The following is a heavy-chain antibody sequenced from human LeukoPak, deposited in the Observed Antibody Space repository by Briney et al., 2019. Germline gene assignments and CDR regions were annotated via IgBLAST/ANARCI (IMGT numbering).Heavy chain of an antibody. CDR1: GFTFSSYA. V-gene: IGHV3-64*01. CDR2: ISSNGGST. Sequence: SGGSLRRSCAASGFTFSSYAMHWVRQAPGKGLEYVSAISSNGGSTYYANSVKGRFTISRDNSKNTLYLQMGSLRAEDMAVYYCARDLGRSSWNYREPFGYWGQGTLVTVSS. J-gene: IGHJ4*02. CDR3: ARDLGRSSWNYREPFGY. D-gene: IGHD1-7*01.